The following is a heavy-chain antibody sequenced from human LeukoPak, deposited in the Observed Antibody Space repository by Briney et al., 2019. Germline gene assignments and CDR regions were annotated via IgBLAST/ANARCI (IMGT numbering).Heavy chain of an antibody. V-gene: IGHV3-48*03. Sequence: PGGSLRLSCAASGFSFSDYEMSWVRQAPGKGLEWVSYISSGGTTIYYADSVKGRFAISRDNAKNSLYLQMNSLRAEDTAVYYCARDVVGPNRWVYGMDVWGQGTTVTVSS. CDR2: ISSGGTTI. CDR1: GFSFSDYE. D-gene: IGHD3/OR15-3a*01. J-gene: IGHJ6*02. CDR3: ARDVVGPNRWVYGMDV.